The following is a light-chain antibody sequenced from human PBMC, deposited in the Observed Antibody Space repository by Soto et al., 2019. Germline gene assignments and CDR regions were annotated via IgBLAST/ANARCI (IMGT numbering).Light chain of an antibody. CDR3: QQYEDTLT. J-gene: IGKJ4*01. CDR2: GAS. CDR1: RRGSSSY. V-gene: IGKV3-20*01. Sequence: EIVLTQSPGTVSLSPGERATLSCRASRRGSSSYLTWDQQKRGQAPRLRIYGASDRAPGIPDRFSGSGSGTDFTLTISRLEPEDFALYYCQQYEDTLTFGGGTKVEI.